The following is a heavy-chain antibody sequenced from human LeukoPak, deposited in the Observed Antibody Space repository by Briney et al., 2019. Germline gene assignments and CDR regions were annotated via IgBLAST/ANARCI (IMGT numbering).Heavy chain of an antibody. J-gene: IGHJ5*01. CDR2: TYYRSKWYN. D-gene: IGHD1-26*01. CDR1: GDSVSTNSAT. V-gene: IGHV6-1*01. Sequence: SQTLSLTCAISGDSVSTNSATWTWLRQSPSRGLEWLGRTYYRSKWYNDYAVSMKSRITINPDTSKNQFSLQLNSVTHEDTAVYYCARLVAASWFDSWGQGTLVTVS. CDR3: ARLVAASWFDS.